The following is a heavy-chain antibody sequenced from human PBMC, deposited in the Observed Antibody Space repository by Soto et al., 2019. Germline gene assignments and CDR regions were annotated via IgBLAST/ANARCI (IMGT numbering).Heavy chain of an antibody. CDR2: IIPILGIA. V-gene: IGHV1-69*02. CDR3: ASGEEDNWFDP. D-gene: IGHD3-10*01. J-gene: IGHJ5*02. Sequence: QVQLVQSGAEVKKPGSSVKVSCKASGGTFSSYTISWVRQAPGQGLEWMGRIIPILGIANYAQKFQGRVTITADKSTSTADMELSSLRSEDTTVYYCASGEEDNWFDPWGQGTLVTVSS. CDR1: GGTFSSYT.